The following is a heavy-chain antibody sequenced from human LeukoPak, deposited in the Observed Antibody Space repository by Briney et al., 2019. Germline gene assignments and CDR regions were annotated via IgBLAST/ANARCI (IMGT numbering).Heavy chain of an antibody. CDR3: ARDGGTDWCDP. CDR2: INQDGTEK. V-gene: IGHV3-7*01. CDR1: GFSISRNW. Sequence: GGSLRLSCAASGFSISRNWMSWVRQAPGKGLEWVANINQDGTEKTYVDSVKGRFTISRDNAKNSMYLQMTSLRVEDTAVYYCARDGGTDWCDPWGQGTLVTVSS. J-gene: IGHJ5*02. D-gene: IGHD3-16*01.